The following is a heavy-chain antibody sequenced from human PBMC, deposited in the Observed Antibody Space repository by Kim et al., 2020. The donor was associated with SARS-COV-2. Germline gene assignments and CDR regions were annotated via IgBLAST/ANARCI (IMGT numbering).Heavy chain of an antibody. Sequence: ASVKVSCKASGYTFTSYAMHWVRQAPGQRLEWMGWINAGNGNTKYSQKFQGRVTITRDTSASTAYMELSSLRSEDTAVYYCTRAPRQYYYGSGSYTYYFDYWGQGTLVTVSS. CDR1: GYTFTSYA. V-gene: IGHV1-3*01. D-gene: IGHD3-10*01. CDR2: INAGNGNT. J-gene: IGHJ4*02. CDR3: TRAPRQYYYGSGSYTYYFDY.